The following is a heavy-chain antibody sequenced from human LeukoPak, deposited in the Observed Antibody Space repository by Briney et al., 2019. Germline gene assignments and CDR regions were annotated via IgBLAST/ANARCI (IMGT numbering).Heavy chain of an antibody. CDR1: GFTFSSYS. CDR3: AKVGSPETYYYDSSGLDYFDY. D-gene: IGHD3-22*01. Sequence: GGSLRLSCAASGFTFSSYSMNWVRQAPGKGLEWVSAISGSGGSTYYADSVKGRFTISRDNSKNTLYLQMNSLRAEDTAVYYCAKVGSPETYYYDSSGLDYFDYWGQGTLVTVSS. CDR2: ISGSGGST. V-gene: IGHV3-23*01. J-gene: IGHJ4*02.